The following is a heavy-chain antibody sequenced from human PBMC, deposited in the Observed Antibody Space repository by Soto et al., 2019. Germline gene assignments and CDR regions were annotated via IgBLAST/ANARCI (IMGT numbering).Heavy chain of an antibody. J-gene: IGHJ5*01. D-gene: IGHD5-18*01. CDR2: ISYDGSNK. Sequence: GKGLEWVAVISYDGSNKYYADSVKGRFTISRDNSKNTLYLQMNSLRAEDTAFFFCRRGRDTRLQHGLGIPAEPPFRSRHS. CDR3: RRGRDTRLQHGLGIPAEPPFRSRHS. V-gene: IGHV3-30-3*01.